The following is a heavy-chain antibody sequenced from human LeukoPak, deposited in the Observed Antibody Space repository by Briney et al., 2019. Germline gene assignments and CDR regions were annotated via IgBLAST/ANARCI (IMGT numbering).Heavy chain of an antibody. J-gene: IGHJ4*02. Sequence: PGGSLRLSCAASAITFSTYVMYWVRQAPGKGLECVSSISSSGAYTTYADSVKGRFTISRDNSKNTLYLQMNSLRAEDTAVYYCSKRGQSEDYGKPDWGQGTLVTVSS. V-gene: IGHV3-23*01. CDR2: ISSSGAYT. D-gene: IGHD4-17*01. CDR3: SKRGQSEDYGKPD. CDR1: AITFSTYV.